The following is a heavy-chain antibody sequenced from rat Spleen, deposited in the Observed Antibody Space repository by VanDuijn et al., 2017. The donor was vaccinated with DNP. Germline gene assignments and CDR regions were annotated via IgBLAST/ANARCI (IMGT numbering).Heavy chain of an antibody. J-gene: IGHJ3*01. CDR3: ARRGHTTGLNWFAY. CDR1: GFTFSYYW. CDR2: INSDGGST. Sequence: EVQLVESGGDLVQPGRSLKLSCVASGFTFSYYWMAWIRQVPGQGLEWVAAINSDGGSTYYLDSVKGRFTLSRDNAKSILYLQMDSLRSEDTATYYCARRGHTTGLNWFAYWGQGTLVTVSS. D-gene: IGHD1-9*01. V-gene: IGHV5-31*01.